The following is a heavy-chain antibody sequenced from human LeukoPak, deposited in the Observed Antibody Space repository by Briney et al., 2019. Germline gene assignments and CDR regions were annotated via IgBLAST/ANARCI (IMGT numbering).Heavy chain of an antibody. CDR3: ARPETQYSSGLDGFDI. Sequence: GESLRLSCAASGFTVRSNYMNWVRQAPGKGLGWVSRINSDGSRTTYADSVKGRFTISRDNAKNTLYLQMNSLRTEDTVVYYCARPETQYSSGLDGFDIWGQGTMVTVSS. D-gene: IGHD6-19*01. J-gene: IGHJ3*02. V-gene: IGHV3-74*01. CDR1: GFTVRSNY. CDR2: INSDGSRT.